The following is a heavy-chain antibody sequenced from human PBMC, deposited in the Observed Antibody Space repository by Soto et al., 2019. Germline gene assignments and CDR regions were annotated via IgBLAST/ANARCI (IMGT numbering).Heavy chain of an antibody. Sequence: GGSLRLSCAASGFTFSSYGMHWVRQAPGKGLEWVAVISYDGSNKYYADSVKGRFTISRDNSKNTLYLQMNSLRAEDTAVYYCAKDLGIAAAGRPYYYYGMDFWGQGTTVTVSS. CDR2: ISYDGSNK. D-gene: IGHD6-13*01. CDR1: GFTFSSYG. V-gene: IGHV3-30*18. CDR3: AKDLGIAAAGRPYYYYGMDF. J-gene: IGHJ6*02.